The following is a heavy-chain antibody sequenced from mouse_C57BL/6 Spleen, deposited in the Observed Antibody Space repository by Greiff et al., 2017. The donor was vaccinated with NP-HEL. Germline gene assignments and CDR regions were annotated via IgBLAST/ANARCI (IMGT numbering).Heavy chain of an antibody. CDR3: ARWAPDGYYAMDY. CDR1: GYTFTSYW. D-gene: IGHD3-2*02. V-gene: IGHV1-69*01. CDR2: IDPSDSYT. J-gene: IGHJ4*01. Sequence: QVQLKQPGAELVMPGASVKLSCKASGYTFTSYWMHWVKQRPGQGLEWIGEIDPSDSYTNYNQKFKGKSTLTVDKSSSTAYMQLSSLTAEDSAVYYCARWAPDGYYAMDYWGQGTSVTVSS.